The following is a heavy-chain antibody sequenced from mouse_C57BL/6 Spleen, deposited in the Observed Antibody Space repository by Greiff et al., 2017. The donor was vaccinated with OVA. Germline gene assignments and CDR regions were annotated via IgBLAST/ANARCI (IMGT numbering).Heavy chain of an antibody. CDR2: ISSGSSTI. CDR3: ARPPGSSFHWYFDV. CDR1: GFTFSDYG. Sequence: EVHLVESGGGLVKPGGSLKLSCAASGFTFSDYGMHWVRQAPEKGLEWVAYISSGSSTIYYADTVKGRFTISRDNAKNTLFLQMTSLRSEDTAMYYCARPPGSSFHWYFDVWGTGTTVTVSS. J-gene: IGHJ1*03. D-gene: IGHD1-1*01. V-gene: IGHV5-17*01.